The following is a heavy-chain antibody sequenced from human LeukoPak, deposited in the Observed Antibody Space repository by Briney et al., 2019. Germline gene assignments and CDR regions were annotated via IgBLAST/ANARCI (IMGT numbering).Heavy chain of an antibody. J-gene: IGHJ6*02. Sequence: SETLSLTCTVSGGSISSSSYYWGWIRQPPGKGLEWIGSIYYSGSTYYNPSLKSRVTISVDTSKNQFSLKLSSVTAADTAVYYCARDVAAAGPYYYGMDVWGQGTTVTVSS. CDR1: GGSISSSSYY. CDR2: IYYSGST. V-gene: IGHV4-39*07. CDR3: ARDVAAAGPYYYGMDV. D-gene: IGHD6-13*01.